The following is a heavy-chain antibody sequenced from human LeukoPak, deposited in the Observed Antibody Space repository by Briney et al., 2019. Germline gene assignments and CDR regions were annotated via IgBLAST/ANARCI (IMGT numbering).Heavy chain of an antibody. J-gene: IGHJ4*02. CDR3: AKDSGEWELLGSYFDY. CDR1: GFTFSSYG. V-gene: IGHV3-30*02. Sequence: GGSLRLSCAASGFTFSSYGMHWVRQAPGKGLEWVAFIWYDGSNKYYADSVKGRFTIFRDNSKNTLYLQMNSLRAEDTAVYYCAKDSGEWELLGSYFDYWGQGTLVTVSS. D-gene: IGHD1-26*01. CDR2: IWYDGSNK.